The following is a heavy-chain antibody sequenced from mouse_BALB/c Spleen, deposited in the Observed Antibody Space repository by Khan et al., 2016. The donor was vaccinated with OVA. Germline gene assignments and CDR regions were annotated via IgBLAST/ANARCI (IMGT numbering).Heavy chain of an antibody. CDR1: GFSLSNYG. CDR3: ARGGLPFAY. V-gene: IGHV2-2*02. CDR2: IWSGGST. J-gene: IGHJ3*01. Sequence: QVQLQQPGPGLVQPSQSLSITCTVSGFSLSNYGVHWVRQSPGKGLEWLGGIWSGGSTDFNAAFISRLSINKDNSKSQVFFKMNSLQTNDSAIYYCARGGLPFAYWGQGTLVTVAA. D-gene: IGHD2-13*01.